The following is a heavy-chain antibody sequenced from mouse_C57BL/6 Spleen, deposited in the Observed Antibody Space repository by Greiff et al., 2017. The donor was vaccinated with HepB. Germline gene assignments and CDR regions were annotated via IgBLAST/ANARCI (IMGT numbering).Heavy chain of an antibody. D-gene: IGHD3-2*02. CDR3: APAQATGAWFAY. CDR1: GFNIKNTY. Sequence: VQLQQSVAELVRPGASVKLSCTASGFNIKNTYMHWVKQRPEQGLEWIGMIDPANGNTKYAPKFQGKATITADKSSNTAYLQLSSLTSEDTAIYYCAPAQATGAWFAYWGQGTLVTVSA. CDR2: IDPANGNT. V-gene: IGHV14-3*01. J-gene: IGHJ3*01.